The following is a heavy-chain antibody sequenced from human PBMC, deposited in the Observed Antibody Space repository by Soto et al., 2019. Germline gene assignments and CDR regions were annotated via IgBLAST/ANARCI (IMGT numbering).Heavy chain of an antibody. J-gene: IGHJ4*02. CDR3: ARRWGDYFDY. D-gene: IGHD3-16*01. Sequence: SETLSLTCSVSGGSISNSYWSWIRQPPGKGLEWIGYMFYSGSSTNYNPSLKSRVTISVDTSKNQFSLKLSSVTAADTAVYYCARRWGDYFDYWGQGTLVTVSS. V-gene: IGHV4-59*08. CDR2: MFYSGSST. CDR1: GGSISNSY.